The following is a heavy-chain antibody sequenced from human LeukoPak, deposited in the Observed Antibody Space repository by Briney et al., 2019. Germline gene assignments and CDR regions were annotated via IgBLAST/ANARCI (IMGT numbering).Heavy chain of an antibody. CDR2: IIPIFGTA. D-gene: IGHD4-11*01. J-gene: IGHJ6*03. CDR1: GGTFSSYA. Sequence: ASVKVSCKASGGTFSSYAISWVRQAPGQGLEWMGRIIPIFGTANYAQKFQGRVTVTTDESTSTAYMELSSLRSEDTAVYYCARGRPLQPRGLYYYYMDVWGKGTTVTVSS. CDR3: ARGRPLQPRGLYYYYMDV. V-gene: IGHV1-69*05.